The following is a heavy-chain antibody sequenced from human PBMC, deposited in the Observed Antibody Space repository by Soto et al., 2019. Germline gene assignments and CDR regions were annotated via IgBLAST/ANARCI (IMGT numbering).Heavy chain of an antibody. V-gene: IGHV4-31*03. J-gene: IGHJ5*02. CDR2: IYNSGTT. CDR1: GGSITRGGYY. CDR3: ARDPAP. Sequence: QVQLQESGPGLVKPSETLSLTCTVSGGSITRGGYYWSWTRQHPGKGLEWNGYIYNSGTTYYNPSLKSRVTISVDTSKNQFSLKLTSVTAADTAVYYCARDPAPWGQGPLVTVSS.